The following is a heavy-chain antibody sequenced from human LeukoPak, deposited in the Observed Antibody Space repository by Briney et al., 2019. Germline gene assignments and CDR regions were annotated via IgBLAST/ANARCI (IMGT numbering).Heavy chain of an antibody. Sequence: SVKVSCKASGGTFSSYAISWVRQAPGQGLEWMGGIIPIFGTANYAQKFQGRVTITTDESTSTAYMELSSLRSEDTAVYYCARDGGSRYYDSSGYYYGPGYYWGQGTLVTVSS. CDR3: ARDGGSRYYDSSGYYYGPGYY. V-gene: IGHV1-69*05. CDR2: IIPIFGTA. D-gene: IGHD3-22*01. CDR1: GGTFSSYA. J-gene: IGHJ4*02.